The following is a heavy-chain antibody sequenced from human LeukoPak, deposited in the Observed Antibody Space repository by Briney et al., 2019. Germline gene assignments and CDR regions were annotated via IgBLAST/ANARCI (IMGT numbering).Heavy chain of an antibody. J-gene: IGHJ3*02. Sequence: SETLSLTCTVSGGSISSYYWSWIRQPAGKGLEWIGRIYTSGSTNYNPSLKSRVTISVDTSKNQFSLKLSSVTAADTAVYYCARDPSSWGSGYYFDAFDIWGQGTMVTVSS. D-gene: IGHD3-22*01. CDR2: IYTSGST. V-gene: IGHV4-4*07. CDR3: ARDPSSWGSGYYFDAFDI. CDR1: GGSISSYY.